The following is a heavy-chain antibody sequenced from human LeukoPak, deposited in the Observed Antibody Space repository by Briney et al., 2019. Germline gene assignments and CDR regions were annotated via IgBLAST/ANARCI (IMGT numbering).Heavy chain of an antibody. V-gene: IGHV4-61*02. J-gene: IGHJ4*02. CDR1: VGSISRGSDY. CDR3: AGARRIYGDYWDY. CDR2: TYTSGRT. D-gene: IGHD4-17*01. Sequence: SQTLSLTRTVSVGSISRGSDYWGWTRQPAGKGREWIGRTYTSGRTNSNPSLKSRVPISVDTPKNQFSLKLGAVTPTATAVYYCAGARRIYGDYWDYWGQGTLVTVSS.